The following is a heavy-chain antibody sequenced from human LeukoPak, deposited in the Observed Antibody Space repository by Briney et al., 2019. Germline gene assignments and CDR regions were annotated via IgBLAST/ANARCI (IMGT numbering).Heavy chain of an antibody. CDR2: IYYSGST. J-gene: IGHJ3*02. D-gene: IGHD6-13*01. Sequence: SETLSLTCTVSGGSISSYYWSWIRQPPGKGLEWIGYIYYSGSTNYNPSLKSRVTISVDTSKNQFSLKLSSVTAADSAVYYCARIGAADDAFDIWGQGTMVTVSS. CDR3: ARIGAADDAFDI. V-gene: IGHV4-59*08. CDR1: GGSISSYY.